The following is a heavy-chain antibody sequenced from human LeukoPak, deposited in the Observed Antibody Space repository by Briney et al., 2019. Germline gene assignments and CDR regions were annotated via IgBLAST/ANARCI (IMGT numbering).Heavy chain of an antibody. CDR1: GGTFSSYA. CDR3: ARINQYCSGGSCYGPLYWYFDL. CDR2: IIPIFGTA. J-gene: IGHJ2*01. V-gene: IGHV1-69*13. Sequence: GASVKVSCKASGGTFSSYAISWVRQAPGQGLEWMGGIIPIFGTANYAQKFQGRVTITADESTSTAYMELSSLRSEDTAVYYCARINQYCSGGSCYGPLYWYFDLWGRGTLVTVSS. D-gene: IGHD2-15*01.